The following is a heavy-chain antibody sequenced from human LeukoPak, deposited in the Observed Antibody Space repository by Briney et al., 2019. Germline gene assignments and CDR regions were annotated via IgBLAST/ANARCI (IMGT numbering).Heavy chain of an antibody. D-gene: IGHD3-22*01. Sequence: SETLSLTCTVSGGSISSSSSYWGWIRQPPGKGLKWIGSIYYSGSTYYNPSLKSRVTISVDTSKNQFSLKLNSVTAADTAVYYCARADSSGYYTDYWGQGTLVTVSS. J-gene: IGHJ4*02. CDR2: IYYSGST. CDR3: ARADSSGYYTDY. V-gene: IGHV4-39*01. CDR1: GGSISSSSSY.